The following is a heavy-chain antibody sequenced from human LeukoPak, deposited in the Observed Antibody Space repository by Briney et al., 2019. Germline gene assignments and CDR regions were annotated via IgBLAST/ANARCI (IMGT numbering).Heavy chain of an antibody. Sequence: SETLSLTCTVSGVSISSYYWSWIRQPAGKGLDWIGRLHTSGSTYYNPFFKSRVTMSVDTSKNQFSLKLSSVTAADTAVNYCARDRYYYDSSGYIRMDVWGKGTTVTISS. CDR1: GVSISSYY. V-gene: IGHV4-4*07. D-gene: IGHD3-22*01. CDR2: LHTSGST. J-gene: IGHJ6*03. CDR3: ARDRYYYDSSGYIRMDV.